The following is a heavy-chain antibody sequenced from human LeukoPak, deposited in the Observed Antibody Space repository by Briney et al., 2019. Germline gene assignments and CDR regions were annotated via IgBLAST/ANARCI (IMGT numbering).Heavy chain of an antibody. CDR3: ARDQWLQSDYYMDV. CDR1: GFTFSSYS. CDR2: ISSSSSYI. D-gene: IGHD5-18*01. J-gene: IGHJ6*03. V-gene: IGHV3-21*01. Sequence: KAGGSLRLSCAASGFTFSSYSMNWVRQAPGKGLEWVSFISSSSSYIYYADSMKGRFTISRDNAKNSLYLQMNSLRAEDTAVYYRARDQWLQSDYYMDVWGKGTTVTVSS.